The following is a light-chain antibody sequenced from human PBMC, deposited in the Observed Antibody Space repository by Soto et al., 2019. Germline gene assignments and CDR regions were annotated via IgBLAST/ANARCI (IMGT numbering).Light chain of an antibody. CDR2: AAS. J-gene: IGKJ1*01. Sequence: DIQMTQSPSTLSASVGDRVTITCRASQSISRWLAWYRQKPGKAPKLLIYAASTLQSGVPSRFSGSGSGTDFTLTISSLQPEDFATYYCQQLNSYPPWTFGQGTKVDNK. CDR3: QQLNSYPPWT. CDR1: QSISRW. V-gene: IGKV1-5*01.